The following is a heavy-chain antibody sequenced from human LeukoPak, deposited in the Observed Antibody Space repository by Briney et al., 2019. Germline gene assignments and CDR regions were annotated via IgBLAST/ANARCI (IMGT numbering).Heavy chain of an antibody. CDR3: ARVCSGGSCYLRDACDI. V-gene: IGHV1-69*13. D-gene: IGHD2-15*01. J-gene: IGHJ3*02. CDR2: IIPIFGTA. CDR1: GGTFSSYA. Sequence: SVKVSCKASGGTFSSYAISWVRQAPGQGLEWMGGIIPIFGTANYAQKFQGRVTITADESTSTAYMELSSLRSEDTAVYYCARVCSGGSCYLRDACDIWGQGTMVTVSS.